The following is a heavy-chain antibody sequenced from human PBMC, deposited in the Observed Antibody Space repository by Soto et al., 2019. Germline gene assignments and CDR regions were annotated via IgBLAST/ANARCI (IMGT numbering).Heavy chain of an antibody. CDR1: GGTFSSYA. CDR2: IVPMFGIP. Sequence: AASVKVSCKASGGTFSSYAINWVRQAPGQGLEWMGRIVPMFGIPNFAPKFQGRVTMTADRSTTTAYMELSSLRSEDTAVYYCASGPYTSSSGGYYYYYMDVWGKGTTVTVSS. V-gene: IGHV1-69*04. J-gene: IGHJ6*03. D-gene: IGHD6-6*01. CDR3: ASGPYTSSSGGYYYYYMDV.